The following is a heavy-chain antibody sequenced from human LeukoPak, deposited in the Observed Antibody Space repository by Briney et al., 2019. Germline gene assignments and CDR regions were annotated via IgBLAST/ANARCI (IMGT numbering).Heavy chain of an antibody. Sequence: LETLSLTCTVSGYSISSGYYWGWIRQPPGKGLEWIASIDHSGSTYYNPSLKSRVTISVDTSKNQFSLKLSSVTAADTAVYYCARDADGSGAYSFDIWGQGTMVTVPS. CDR2: IDHSGST. D-gene: IGHD3-10*01. CDR1: GYSISSGYY. J-gene: IGHJ3*02. V-gene: IGHV4-38-2*02. CDR3: ARDADGSGAYSFDI.